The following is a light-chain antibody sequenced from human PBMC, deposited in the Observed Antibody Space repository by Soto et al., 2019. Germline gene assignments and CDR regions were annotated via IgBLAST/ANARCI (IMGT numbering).Light chain of an antibody. Sequence: QSVLTQPPSVSGAPGQRVTISCTGSSSNIGAGYDVHWYQQLPGTAPKLLIYGNSNQPSGVPDRFSGSKSGTSASLAITGLQAEDEADYYCQSYDSSLGEVFGTGTKLTVL. CDR3: QSYDSSLGEV. J-gene: IGLJ1*01. CDR2: GNS. V-gene: IGLV1-40*01. CDR1: SSNIGAGYD.